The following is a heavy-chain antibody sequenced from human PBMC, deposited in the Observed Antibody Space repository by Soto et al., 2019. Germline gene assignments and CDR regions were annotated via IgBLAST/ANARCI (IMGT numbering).Heavy chain of an antibody. CDR3: AKDGHPAGEYDFWSGYYHDY. Sequence: GGSLRLSCAASGFTFSSYAMSWVRQAPGKGLEWVSAISGSGGSTYYADSVKGRFTISRDNSKNTLYLQMNSLRAEDTAVYYCAKDGHPAGEYDFWSGYYHDYWGQGTLVTVSS. CDR1: GFTFSSYA. CDR2: ISGSGGST. D-gene: IGHD3-3*01. J-gene: IGHJ4*02. V-gene: IGHV3-23*01.